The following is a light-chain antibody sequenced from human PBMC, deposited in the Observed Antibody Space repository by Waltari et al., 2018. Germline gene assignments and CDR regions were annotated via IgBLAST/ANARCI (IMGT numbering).Light chain of an antibody. Sequence: DIQLTQSPSTLSASLGDRVTITCRASRSIGRYLNWYQQRPGKAPRLLIYATSNLQSGAPSRFSGSGPGTAFTLTISSLQPEDSATYFCQQSYTSPYTFGQGT. CDR3: QQSYTSPYT. J-gene: IGKJ2*01. CDR1: RSIGRY. CDR2: ATS. V-gene: IGKV1-39*01.